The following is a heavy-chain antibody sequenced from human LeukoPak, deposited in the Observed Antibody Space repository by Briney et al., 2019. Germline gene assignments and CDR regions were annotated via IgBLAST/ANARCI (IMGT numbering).Heavy chain of an antibody. Sequence: PGGSLRLSCAASGFTFSTYSMNWVRQAPGKGLEWVSYISGNSASIYYADSVKGRFTISRDNAKNSLYLQMNSLRAEDTAVYYCARDPGGCAGGDYWGQGTLVTVSS. CDR3: ARDPGGCAGGDY. J-gene: IGHJ4*02. D-gene: IGHD6-19*01. V-gene: IGHV3-48*01. CDR1: GFTFSTYS. CDR2: ISGNSASI.